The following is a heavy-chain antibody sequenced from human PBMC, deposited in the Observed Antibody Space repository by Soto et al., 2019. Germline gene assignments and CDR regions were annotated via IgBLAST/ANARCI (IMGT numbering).Heavy chain of an antibody. J-gene: IGHJ6*02. D-gene: IGHD3-9*01. V-gene: IGHV3-48*02. Sequence: PGGSLRLSCAASGFTFSSYSMNWVRQAPGKGLEWVSYISSSSSTIYYADSVKGRFTISRDNAKNSLYLQMNSLRDEDTAVYYFARDPYFDILTGYYHFYYGIGVWGQGTTVTVSS. CDR2: ISSSSSTI. CDR3: ARDPYFDILTGYYHFYYGIGV. CDR1: GFTFSSYS.